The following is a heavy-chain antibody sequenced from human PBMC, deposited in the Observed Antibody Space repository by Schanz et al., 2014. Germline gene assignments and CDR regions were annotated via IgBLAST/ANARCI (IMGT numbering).Heavy chain of an antibody. Sequence: EVQLVESGGGLVQPGGSLRLSCGSSGFTFSSYAMSWVRQAPGKGLEWVSAISGSGGSTYYADSVKGRFTISRDNSKNTLYLQMNSLRAEDTAVYYCARKVVATIGGYYDNWGQGTLVTVSS. D-gene: IGHD5-12*01. CDR1: GFTFSSYA. J-gene: IGHJ4*02. V-gene: IGHV3-23*04. CDR3: ARKVVATIGGYYDN. CDR2: ISGSGGST.